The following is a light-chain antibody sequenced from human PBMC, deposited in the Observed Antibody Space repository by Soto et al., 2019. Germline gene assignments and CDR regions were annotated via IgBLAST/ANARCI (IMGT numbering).Light chain of an antibody. CDR3: QQYHNWPIT. J-gene: IGKJ5*01. Sequence: DIVVTQSPLSLPVTPGEPASISCRSSQSLLHSNGYNYLDWYLQKPGQSPQLLIYLCSNRASGVPDRSSGSGSGTEFTLAISSLQSEDFAVYYCQQYHNWPITFGQGTRREIK. CDR1: QSLLHSNGYNY. CDR2: LCS. V-gene: IGKV2-28*01.